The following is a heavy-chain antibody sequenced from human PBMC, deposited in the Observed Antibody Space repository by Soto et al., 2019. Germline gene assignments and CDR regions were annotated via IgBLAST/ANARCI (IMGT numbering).Heavy chain of an antibody. CDR1: GYTFTSYY. Sequence: ASVKVSCKASGYTFTSYYMHWVRQAPGQGLEWMGIINPSGGSTSYAQKFQGRVTMTRDASTSTVYMELSSLRSEDTAVYYCARDVDADSIGYYFDYWGQGTLVTVSS. CDR3: ARDVDADSIGYYFDY. V-gene: IGHV1-46*01. D-gene: IGHD3-22*01. CDR2: INPSGGST. J-gene: IGHJ4*02.